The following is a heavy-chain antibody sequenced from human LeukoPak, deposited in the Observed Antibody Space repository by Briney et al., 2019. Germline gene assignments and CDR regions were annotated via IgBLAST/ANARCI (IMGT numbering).Heavy chain of an antibody. CDR2: ISNDGGRT. J-gene: IGHJ4*02. D-gene: IGHD1-26*01. CDR1: GFSVINYD. Sequence: GGSLRLSCAASGFSVINYDISWVRQAPGKGLEWVSGISNDGGRTYYADSVKGRLTISRDNSKNSLYLQMNSLRAEDTAIYYCAKGRIVGATSFDHWGQGSLVTVSS. CDR3: AKGRIVGATSFDH. V-gene: IGHV3-23*01.